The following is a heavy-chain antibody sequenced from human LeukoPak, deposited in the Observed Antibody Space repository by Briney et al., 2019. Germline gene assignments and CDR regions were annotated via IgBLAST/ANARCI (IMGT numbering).Heavy chain of an antibody. CDR1: GYIFTSYW. V-gene: IGHV5-51*01. D-gene: IGHD5-18*01. J-gene: IGHJ5*02. CDR3: ARRTIQLWQSGGWFDP. CDR2: IYPGDSDT. Sequence: GESLKISCKGSGYIFTSYWIGWVRQMPGKGLEWMGIIYPGDSDTRYSPSFQGQVTISADKSISTAYLQWSSLKASDTAMYYCARRTIQLWQSGGWFDPWGQGTLVTVSS.